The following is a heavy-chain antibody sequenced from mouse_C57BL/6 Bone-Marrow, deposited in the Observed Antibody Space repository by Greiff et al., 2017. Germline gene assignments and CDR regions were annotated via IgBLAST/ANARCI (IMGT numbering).Heavy chain of an antibody. Sequence: VKLQESGPELVKPGASVKISCKASGYAFSSSWMNWVKQRPGKGLEWIGRIYPGDGDTNYNGKFKGKATLTADKSSSTAYMQLSSLTSEDSAVYFCAKLTGPYYYAMDYWGQGTSVTVSS. CDR2: IYPGDGDT. D-gene: IGHD4-1*01. V-gene: IGHV1-82*01. CDR3: AKLTGPYYYAMDY. CDR1: GYAFSSSW. J-gene: IGHJ4*01.